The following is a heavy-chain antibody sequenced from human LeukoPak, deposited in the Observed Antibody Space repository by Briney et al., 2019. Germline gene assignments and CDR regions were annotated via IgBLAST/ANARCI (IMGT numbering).Heavy chain of an antibody. CDR2: IWYDGSGK. CDR3: AKDRAGGNHWDYFGN. J-gene: IGHJ4*02. Sequence: GRSLRLSCAASGFTFSSYGMHWVRQAPGKGLEWVAVIWYDGSGKYHADSVKGRFTISRDNSKNTLYLQMNSLRAEDTAVYYCAKDRAGGNHWDYFGNWGQGTLVTVSS. CDR1: GFTFSSYG. V-gene: IGHV3-33*06. D-gene: IGHD4-23*01.